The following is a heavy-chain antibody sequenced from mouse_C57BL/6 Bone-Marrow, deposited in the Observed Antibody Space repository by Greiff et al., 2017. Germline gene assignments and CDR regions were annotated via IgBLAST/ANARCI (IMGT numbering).Heavy chain of an antibody. J-gene: IGHJ2*01. CDR2: ISSGGSYT. CDR1: GFTFSSYG. CDR3: ARHETSDYFDY. V-gene: IGHV5-6*01. D-gene: IGHD2-13*01. Sequence: EVKVVESGGDLVTPGGSLKLSCAASGFTFSSYGMSWVRQTPDKRLEWVATISSGGSYTYYPDSVKGRFTISRDNAKNTLYLQMSSLKSEDTAMYYCARHETSDYFDYWGQGTTLTVSS.